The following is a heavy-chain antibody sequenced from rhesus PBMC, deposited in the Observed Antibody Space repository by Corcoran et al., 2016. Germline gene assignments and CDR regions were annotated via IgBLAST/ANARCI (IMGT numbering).Heavy chain of an antibody. CDR3: ARDLGY. CDR2: INTGGGST. Sequence: EVQLVESGGGLVQPGGSLRLSCTGSGFTFGSYYMYWVRQAPGKGLEWVSAINTGGGSTWYTDSVKGRFTSSKENAKNTLYLQMDSLRAEDTAVYYCARDLGYWGQGVLVTVSS. V-gene: IGHV3-8*01. J-gene: IGHJ4*01. CDR1: GFTFGSYY.